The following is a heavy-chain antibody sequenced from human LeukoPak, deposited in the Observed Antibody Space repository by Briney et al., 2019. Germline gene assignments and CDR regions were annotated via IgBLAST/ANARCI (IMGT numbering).Heavy chain of an antibody. CDR3: AGGSTSNYGMDV. D-gene: IGHD2-2*01. V-gene: IGHV1-69*05. CDR2: IIPIFGTA. J-gene: IGHJ6*02. CDR1: GGTFSSYA. Sequence: SVKVSCKASGGTFSSYAISWVRQAPGQGLEWMGGIIPIFGTANYAQKLQGRVTMTTDTSTSTAYMELRSLRSDDTAVYYCAGGSTSNYGMDVWGQGTTVTVSS.